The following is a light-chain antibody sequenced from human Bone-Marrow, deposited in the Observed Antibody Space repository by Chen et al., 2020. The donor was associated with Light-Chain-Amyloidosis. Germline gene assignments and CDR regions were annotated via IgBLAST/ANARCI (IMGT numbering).Light chain of an antibody. CDR2: TSN. V-gene: IGLV1-44*01. Sequence: QSVLTQPPSASGTPGQRVTISCSGGSSNIGSNAVSWYQQFPGTDPKLLIYTSNQRPSGVPDRFSGSKSGNSASLAISGLQSEDEAGYYCAAWEDSLNGWVFGGGTKLTVL. CDR3: AAWEDSLNGWV. J-gene: IGLJ3*02. CDR1: SSNIGSNA.